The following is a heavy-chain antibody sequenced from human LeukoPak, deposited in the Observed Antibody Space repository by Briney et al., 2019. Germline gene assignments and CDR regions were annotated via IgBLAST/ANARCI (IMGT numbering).Heavy chain of an antibody. CDR1: GFSFSDYG. Sequence: PEGSLRLSCAASGFSFSDYGMHWVRQAPGKGLEWVAVIWFDGSYKYYADSVEGRFTDSRDNSKYTLNLQMNSLRAEDTAVYYCARDLGITADGTYFDYWGQGTLVTVST. CDR2: IWFDGSYK. J-gene: IGHJ4*02. V-gene: IGHV3-33*01. D-gene: IGHD6-13*01. CDR3: ARDLGITADGTYFDY.